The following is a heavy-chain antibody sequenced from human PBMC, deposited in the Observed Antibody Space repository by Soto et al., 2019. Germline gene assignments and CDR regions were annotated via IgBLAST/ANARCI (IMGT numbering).Heavy chain of an antibody. Sequence: QVQLQESGPGLVRPSETLSLTCSVSGSSFTGDYWSWIRQPAGEGLEGIGRVVGNGAGTPIYNFSLKNRVTMSVDSSTKQFSLKVTSVTAADTAVYFCARDLPPYDRSRQAAGAFEDWGQGILVTVSS. CDR2: VVGNGAGTP. J-gene: IGHJ4*02. CDR3: ARDLPPYDRSRQAAGAFED. D-gene: IGHD3-22*01. CDR1: GSSFTGDY. V-gene: IGHV4-4*07.